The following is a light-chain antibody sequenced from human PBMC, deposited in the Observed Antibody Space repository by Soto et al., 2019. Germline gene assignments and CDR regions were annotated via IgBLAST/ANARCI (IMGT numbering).Light chain of an antibody. Sequence: EIAMTQSPTTLSVSPGERATLFCRASQSVSNNLAWYQQKPGQSPRLLISGASTRATGIPARFSGSGSGTEFTLTISSLQSEDFAVYYCQQYKDWKTFGQGTKLENK. CDR1: QSVSNN. J-gene: IGKJ2*01. V-gene: IGKV3-15*01. CDR2: GAS. CDR3: QQYKDWKT.